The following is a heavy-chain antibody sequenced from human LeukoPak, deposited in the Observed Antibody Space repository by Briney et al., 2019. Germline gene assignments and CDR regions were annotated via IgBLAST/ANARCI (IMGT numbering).Heavy chain of an antibody. CDR2: INPNSGGT. Sequence: ASVKVSCKASGYTFTGYYMHWVRQARGQGLEWMGWINPNSGGTNYAQKFQGRVTMTRDTSISTAYMELSRLRSDDTAVYYCARTGVATDGYSSGWFLRDPQDYFDYWGQGTLVTVSS. V-gene: IGHV1-2*02. D-gene: IGHD6-19*01. CDR3: ARTGVATDGYSSGWFLRDPQDYFDY. J-gene: IGHJ4*02. CDR1: GYTFTGYY.